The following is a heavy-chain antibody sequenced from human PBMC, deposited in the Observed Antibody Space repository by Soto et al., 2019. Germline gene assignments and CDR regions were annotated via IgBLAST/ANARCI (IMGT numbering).Heavy chain of an antibody. Sequence: GGSLRLSCAASGFTFSSCGTTWVRQAPGKGLEWVSAISGSGGSTYYADSVKGRFTISRDNSKNTLYLQMNSLRAEDTAVYYCAKVAQWPSAEYFQHWGQGTLVTVSS. D-gene: IGHD6-19*01. V-gene: IGHV3-23*01. CDR3: AKVAQWPSAEYFQH. J-gene: IGHJ1*01. CDR1: GFTFSSCG. CDR2: ISGSGGST.